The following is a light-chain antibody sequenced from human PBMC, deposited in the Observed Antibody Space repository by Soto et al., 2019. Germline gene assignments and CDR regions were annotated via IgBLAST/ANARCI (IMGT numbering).Light chain of an antibody. J-gene: IGKJ1*01. V-gene: IGKV3-15*01. CDR3: QQYNNWPSVT. CDR1: QSVSSN. Sequence: EIVMTQSPATLSVSPGERATLSCRASQSVSSNLAWYQQKPGQAPRLLIYGASTRATGIPARFSGSGSGTEFTLTISSLRSEDFAVYYCQQYNNWPSVTFGQGTKVEIK. CDR2: GAS.